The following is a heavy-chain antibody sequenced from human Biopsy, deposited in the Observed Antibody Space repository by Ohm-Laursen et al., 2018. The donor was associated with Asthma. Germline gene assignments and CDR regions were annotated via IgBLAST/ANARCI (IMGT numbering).Heavy chain of an antibody. V-gene: IGHV4-59*01. J-gene: IGHJ4*02. D-gene: IGHD6-19*01. CDR3: VKAVRNEQWLAPFDY. Sequence: GTLSLTCSVYGGSISSFYWSWIRQSPEKGLEWMGYVYWTGSTNYNPSLKSRITMSVDTSKNRMFLGLTSVTAADTAIYYCVKAVRNEQWLAPFDYWGQGKPVTVSS. CDR2: VYWTGST. CDR1: GGSISSFY.